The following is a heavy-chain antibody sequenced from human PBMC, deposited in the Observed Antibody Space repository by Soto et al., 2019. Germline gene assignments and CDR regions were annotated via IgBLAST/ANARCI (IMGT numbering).Heavy chain of an antibody. V-gene: IGHV3-15*01. J-gene: IGHJ4*02. D-gene: IGHD4-17*01. CDR1: GFTFSNAW. Sequence: EVQLVESGGGLVKPGGSLRLSCAASGFTFSNAWMSWVRQAPGKGLEWVGRIKSKTDGGTTDYAAHVKGRFTISRDDSKNTLYLQMNSLKTEGTAVYYCTTAGDYGDYAGFDYWGRGTLVTVSS. CDR2: IKSKTDGGTT. CDR3: TTAGDYGDYAGFDY.